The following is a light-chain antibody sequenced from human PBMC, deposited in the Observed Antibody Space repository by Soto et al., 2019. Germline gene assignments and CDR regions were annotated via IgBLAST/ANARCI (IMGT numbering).Light chain of an antibody. V-gene: IGKV3-11*01. CDR1: QSVSSY. Sequence: EIVLTQSPDTLTLCPGERATLSCLASQSVSSYLAWYQQKPGQAPRLLIYGASNRATGIPARFSGSGSGTDFTLTISSLEPEDFAVYYCQQRSNWPRITFGQGTRLEI. CDR3: QQRSNWPRIT. J-gene: IGKJ5*01. CDR2: GAS.